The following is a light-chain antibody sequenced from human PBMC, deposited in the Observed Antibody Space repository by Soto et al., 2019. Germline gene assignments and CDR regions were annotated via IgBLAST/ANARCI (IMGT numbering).Light chain of an antibody. CDR3: QQRSNWPGFT. CDR1: QSVSSY. Sequence: EIVLTQSPATLSLSPGERDTLSCRASQSVSSYLAWYQQKPGQAPRLLIYDASNRATGIPARFSGSGSGTDFTLTISSLEPADFAVYYCQQRSNWPGFTFGPGTKGDIK. CDR2: DAS. V-gene: IGKV3-11*01. J-gene: IGKJ3*01.